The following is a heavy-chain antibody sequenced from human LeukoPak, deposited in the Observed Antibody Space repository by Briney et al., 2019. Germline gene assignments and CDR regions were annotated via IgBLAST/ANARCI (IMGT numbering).Heavy chain of an antibody. D-gene: IGHD3-16*02. Sequence: GGSLRLSSAASGFTFSGYGMGWVRQAPGKGLEWVSAISGSGGSTYYADSVKGRFTISRDNSKNTLYLQMNSLRAEDTAVYYCAKEGGYGELSSYFDYWGQGTLVTVSS. CDR3: AKEGGYGELSSYFDY. CDR2: ISGSGGST. J-gene: IGHJ4*02. CDR1: GFTFSGYG. V-gene: IGHV3-23*01.